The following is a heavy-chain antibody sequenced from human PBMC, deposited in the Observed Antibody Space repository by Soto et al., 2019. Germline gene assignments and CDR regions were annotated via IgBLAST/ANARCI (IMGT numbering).Heavy chain of an antibody. CDR2: ITPDGSKT. CDR3: TTDTFGEYDQ. CDR1: GYTFSRYR. D-gene: IGHD3-10*01. V-gene: IGHV3-74*01. J-gene: IGHJ4*02. Sequence: GGSLRLSCAASGYTFSRYRMHWVRQGPGKGLVWVSRITPDGSKTNYADSVKGRFTMSRDNAKNTLYLQMNSLRVEDTAVYYCTTDTFGEYDQWGQGALVTVSS.